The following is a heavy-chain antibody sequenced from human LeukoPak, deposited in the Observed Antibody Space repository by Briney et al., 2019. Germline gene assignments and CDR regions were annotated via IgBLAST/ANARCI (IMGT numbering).Heavy chain of an antibody. CDR2: INHSGST. V-gene: IGHV4-34*01. Sequence: SETLSLTCAVYGGSFSGYYWSWIRQPPGKGLEWIGEINHSGSTNYNPSLKSRVTISVDTSKNQFSLKLSSVTAADTAVYYCARRGTGFDYWGQGTLVTVSS. CDR1: GGSFSGYY. CDR3: ARRGTGFDY. J-gene: IGHJ4*02. D-gene: IGHD3-10*01.